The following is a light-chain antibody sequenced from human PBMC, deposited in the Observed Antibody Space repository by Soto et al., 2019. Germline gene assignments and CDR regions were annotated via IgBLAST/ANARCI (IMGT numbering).Light chain of an antibody. CDR3: LSYDSSLSGSL. V-gene: IGLV1-40*01. Sequence: QSVLTQPPSVSGAPGQRISISCTGSSSNIGAGYDVFWYQQFPGTAPKLLIHGDSIRPSGVPDRFSGSRSGTSASLAITGLQAEDEADYYCLSYDSSLSGSLFGGGTKVIVL. J-gene: IGLJ2*01. CDR1: SSNIGAGYD. CDR2: GDS.